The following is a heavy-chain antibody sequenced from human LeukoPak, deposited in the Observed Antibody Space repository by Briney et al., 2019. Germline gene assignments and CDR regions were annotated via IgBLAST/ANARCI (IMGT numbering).Heavy chain of an antibody. D-gene: IGHD2-15*01. CDR3: ARVRGIQSYYYYMDV. J-gene: IGHJ6*03. Sequence: SETLSLTCAVYGGSFSGYYWSWIRQPPGKGLEWIGEINHSGRTNYNPSLKSRVTISVDTSKNQFSLKLSSVTAADTAVYYCARVRGIQSYYYYMDVWGKGTTVTVSS. CDR1: GGSFSGYY. CDR2: INHSGRT. V-gene: IGHV4-34*01.